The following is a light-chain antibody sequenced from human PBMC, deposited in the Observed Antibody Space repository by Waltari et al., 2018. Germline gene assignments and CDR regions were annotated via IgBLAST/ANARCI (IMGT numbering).Light chain of an antibody. CDR2: LGS. J-gene: IGKJ2*01. CDR1: QSLLHSNGYNY. V-gene: IGKV2-28*01. CDR3: MQTLQTPYT. Sequence: DIVLTQTPLYLPVTPGEPAPISCRSSQSLLHSNGYNYLDWYLQKPGQSPQVVVFLGSRRASGVPDRISGSGSGTEFILRITRVEAADVGIYHCMQTLQTPYTFGQGTKLEI.